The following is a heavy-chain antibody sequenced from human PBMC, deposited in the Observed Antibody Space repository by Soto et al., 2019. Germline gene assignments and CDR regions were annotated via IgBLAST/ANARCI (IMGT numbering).Heavy chain of an antibody. Sequence: SETLSLTCTVTGSSISSSSYYWGWIRQPPGKGLEWIGSIYYSGSTYYNPSLKSRVTISVDTSKNQFSLKLSSVTAADTAVYYCASQDILTGYTSIDYWGQGTLVTVSS. D-gene: IGHD3-9*01. J-gene: IGHJ4*02. CDR2: IYYSGST. V-gene: IGHV4-39*01. CDR1: GSSISSSSYY. CDR3: ASQDILTGYTSIDY.